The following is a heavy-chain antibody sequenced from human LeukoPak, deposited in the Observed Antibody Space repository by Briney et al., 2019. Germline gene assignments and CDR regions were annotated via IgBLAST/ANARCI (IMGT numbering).Heavy chain of an antibody. Sequence: PGGSLRLSCAASGFTFSDYYMSWIRQAPGKGLEWVSYISSSGSTIYYAASVKGRFTISRDNAKNSRYLQMNSLRAEDTAVYYCARDPSSSWHRLPDYGGQGTLVTVSS. CDR3: ARDPSSSWHRLPDY. J-gene: IGHJ4*02. V-gene: IGHV3-11*04. CDR1: GFTFSDYY. D-gene: IGHD6-13*01. CDR2: ISSSGSTI.